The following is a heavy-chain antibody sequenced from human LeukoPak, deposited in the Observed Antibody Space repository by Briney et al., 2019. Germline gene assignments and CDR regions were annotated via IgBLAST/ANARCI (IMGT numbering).Heavy chain of an antibody. CDR3: ARGVTTVVTGYYYYYYMDV. Sequence: PSETLSLTCAVYGGSFSGYYWSWIRQPPGKGLEWIGEINHSGSTNYNPSLKSRVTISVDTSKNQFSLKLSSVTAADTAVYYCARGVTTVVTGYYYYYYMDVWGKGTTVADSS. V-gene: IGHV4-34*01. D-gene: IGHD4-23*01. CDR1: GGSFSGYY. CDR2: INHSGST. J-gene: IGHJ6*03.